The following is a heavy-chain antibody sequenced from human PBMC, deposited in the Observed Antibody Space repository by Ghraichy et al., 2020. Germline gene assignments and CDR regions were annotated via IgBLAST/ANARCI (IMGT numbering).Heavy chain of an antibody. D-gene: IGHD1-26*01. CDR1: GFTFSSYA. Sequence: GGSLRLSCAASGFTFSSYAMSWVRQAPGKGLEWLSTISGSGGSTYYADSVKGRFTISRDNSKNTLYLQMNSLRAEDTAVYYCATSRSSGSTDCFDYWGQGTLVTVS. CDR2: ISGSGGST. J-gene: IGHJ4*02. CDR3: ATSRSSGSTDCFDY. V-gene: IGHV3-23*01.